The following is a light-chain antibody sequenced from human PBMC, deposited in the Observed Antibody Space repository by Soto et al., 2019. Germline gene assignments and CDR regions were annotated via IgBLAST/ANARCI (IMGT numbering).Light chain of an antibody. V-gene: IGLV1-36*01. CDR1: SSNIGNNA. Sequence: QAVVTQPPSVSEAPRQRVTISCSGSSSNIGNNAVNWYQQLPGTAPKLLIYSNNQRPSGVPDRFSGSKSGTSASLAISGLQSEDEADYYCAAWDDSLNGYVFGTGTKVTVL. J-gene: IGLJ1*01. CDR2: SNN. CDR3: AAWDDSLNGYV.